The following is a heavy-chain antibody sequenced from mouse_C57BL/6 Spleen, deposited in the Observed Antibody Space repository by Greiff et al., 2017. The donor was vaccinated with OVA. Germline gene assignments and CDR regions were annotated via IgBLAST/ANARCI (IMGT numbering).Heavy chain of an antibody. D-gene: IGHD3-2*02. CDR3: ARPTAQATYAMDY. Sequence: EVQVVESGPELVKPGASVKISCKASGYSFTGYYMHWVKQSSEKSLEWIGEINPSTGGTSYNQKFKGKATLTVDKSSSTAYMQLKSLTSEDSAVYYCARPTAQATYAMDYWGQGTSVTVSS. CDR1: GYSFTGYY. CDR2: INPSTGGT. J-gene: IGHJ4*01. V-gene: IGHV1-43*01.